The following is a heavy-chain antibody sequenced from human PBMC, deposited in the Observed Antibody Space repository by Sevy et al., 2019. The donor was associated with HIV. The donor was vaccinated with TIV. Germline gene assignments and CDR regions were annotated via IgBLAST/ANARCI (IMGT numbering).Heavy chain of an antibody. V-gene: IGHV3-33*08. D-gene: IGHD3-10*01. CDR2: IWYDGSSK. CDR1: GFSFRGYG. CDR3: ATNMVHAGAYDSYFNF. Sequence: SLRLSCEASGFSFRGYGMHWVRQAPGKGLEWVAMIWYDGSSKDYAESVKGRFAISRDNSQNTAFLQMNSLRAEDTGVYYCATNMVHAGAYDSYFNFWGQGSLVTVSS. J-gene: IGHJ4*02.